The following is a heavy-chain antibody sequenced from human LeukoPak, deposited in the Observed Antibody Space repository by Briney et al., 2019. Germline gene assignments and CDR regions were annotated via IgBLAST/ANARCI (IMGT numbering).Heavy chain of an antibody. V-gene: IGHV3-23*01. CDR3: AKDLDIVVVPAPLDY. D-gene: IGHD2-2*03. Sequence: PGGSLRLSCAASDFTSSNYGMSWVRQAPGKGLEWVSSISGSGGSTQYADSVQGRFAISRDNSNNTLYLQMNSLRVEDTAVYYCAKDLDIVVVPAPLDYWGQGTLVTVSS. J-gene: IGHJ4*02. CDR1: DFTSSNYG. CDR2: ISGSGGST.